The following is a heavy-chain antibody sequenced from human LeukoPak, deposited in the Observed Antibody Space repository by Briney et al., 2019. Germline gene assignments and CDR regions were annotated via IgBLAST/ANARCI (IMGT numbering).Heavy chain of an antibody. J-gene: IGHJ3*02. CDR3: ARGYGFGFDI. CDR1: GDSVSSNSAA. D-gene: IGHD3-10*01. CDR2: TYYRPKWYN. Sequence: SQTLSLTCAISGDSVSSNSAAWNWIRQSPSRGLEWLGRTYYRPKWYNEYALSVKSPITINPDTSKNQFSLQLNSVTPEDTALYYCARGYGFGFDIWGQGTMVTVSS. V-gene: IGHV6-1*01.